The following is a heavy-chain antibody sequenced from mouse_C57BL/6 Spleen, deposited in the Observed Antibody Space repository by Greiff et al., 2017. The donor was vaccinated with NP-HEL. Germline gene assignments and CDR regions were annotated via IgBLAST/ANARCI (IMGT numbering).Heavy chain of an antibody. V-gene: IGHV5-17*01. CDR2: ISSGSSTI. Sequence: EVKLMESGGGLVKPGGSLKLSCAASGFTFRDYGMHWARQAPEKGLEWVAYISSGSSTIYYADTVKGRFTISRDNAKHTLFLQMTSLRSEDTAMYYCANYYGSINPFADWGQGTLVTVSA. J-gene: IGHJ3*01. CDR3: ANYYGSINPFAD. D-gene: IGHD1-1*01. CDR1: GFTFRDYG.